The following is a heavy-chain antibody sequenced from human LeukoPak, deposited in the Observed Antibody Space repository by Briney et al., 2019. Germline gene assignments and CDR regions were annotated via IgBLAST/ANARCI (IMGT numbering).Heavy chain of an antibody. V-gene: IGHV3-66*02. D-gene: IGHD2-15*01. J-gene: IGHJ6*02. CDR2: IHSDDKT. CDR3: ARDAFLCSGGSCYFYYYYYGMDV. Sequence: GGSLRLSCAASGFTVSNIYMSWVRQAPGKGLEWVSVIHSDDKTYYADPVKGRFTISRDNSKNTLYLQMNSLRVEDTAVYYCARDAFLCSGGSCYFYYYYYGMDVWGQGTTVTVSS. CDR1: GFTVSNIY.